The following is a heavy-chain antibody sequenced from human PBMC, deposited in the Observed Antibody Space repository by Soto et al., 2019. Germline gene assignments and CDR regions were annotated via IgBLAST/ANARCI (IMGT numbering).Heavy chain of an antibody. V-gene: IGHV4-34*01. Sequence: XETLSLTCAVYGGSLSPYYWSWIRQPPEKGLEWIGEINHSGITNYSPSLKSRVTISLDTSKNQFSLTLSSLTAADTAVYYCARAVSARPAGFYYYAMDVWGKGTTVTVSS. CDR1: GGSLSPYY. CDR2: INHSGIT. CDR3: ARAVSARPAGFYYYAMDV. J-gene: IGHJ6*04. D-gene: IGHD6-6*01.